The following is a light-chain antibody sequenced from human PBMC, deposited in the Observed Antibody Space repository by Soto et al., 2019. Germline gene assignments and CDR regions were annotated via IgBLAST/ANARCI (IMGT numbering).Light chain of an antibody. Sequence: EIVLTQSPATLSLSPGERATLSCRASQSVSSYLAWYQQKPGKAPRLLIYDASSRATGIPARFSGSGFETDFTFTFSSLEPEDFAVYYCQQRTNWGITFSQGTRREIK. CDR1: QSVSSY. CDR3: QQRTNWGIT. V-gene: IGKV3-11*01. J-gene: IGKJ5*01. CDR2: DAS.